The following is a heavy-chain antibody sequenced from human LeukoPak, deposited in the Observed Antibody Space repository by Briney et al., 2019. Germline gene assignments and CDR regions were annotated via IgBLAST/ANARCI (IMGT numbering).Heavy chain of an antibody. CDR2: IKQDGSEK. CDR3: ARDSVVRGVIITTANYYYGMDV. D-gene: IGHD3-10*01. Sequence: GGSLRLSCAASGFTFSSYWMSWVRQAPGKGLEWVANIKQDGSEKYYVDSVKGRFTISRDNAKNSLYLQMNSLRAEDTAVYYCARDSVVRGVIITTANYYYGMDVWGQGTTATVSS. V-gene: IGHV3-7*01. CDR1: GFTFSSYW. J-gene: IGHJ6*02.